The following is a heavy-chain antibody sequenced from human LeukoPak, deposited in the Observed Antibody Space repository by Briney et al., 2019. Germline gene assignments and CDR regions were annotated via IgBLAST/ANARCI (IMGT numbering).Heavy chain of an antibody. Sequence: GGSLRLSCAASGFTFSSYAMSWVRQAPGKGLEWVSAISGSGGSTYYADSVKGRFTISRDNSKNTLYLQMNSLRAEDTAVYYCAKVHTYYYGSGSYYIDYWGQGTLVTVSS. CDR2: ISGSGGST. CDR1: GFTFSSYA. D-gene: IGHD3-10*01. J-gene: IGHJ4*02. CDR3: AKVHTYYYGSGSYYIDY. V-gene: IGHV3-23*01.